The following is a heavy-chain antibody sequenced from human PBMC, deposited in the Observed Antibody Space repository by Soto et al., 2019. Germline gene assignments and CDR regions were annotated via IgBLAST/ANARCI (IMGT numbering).Heavy chain of an antibody. CDR3: ARNDLAAAGIYYHYGMDV. CDR2: TSYDGSNK. CDR1: GFSFNNYA. V-gene: IGHV3-30-3*01. J-gene: IGHJ6*02. Sequence: PGGSLRLSCAASGFSFNNYAMHWVRQAPGKGLEWVAVTSYDGSNKYYADSVKGRFTISRDTSKNTLYLQMNSLRAEDSAVYYCARNDLAAAGIYYHYGMDVWGQGTTVTVSS. D-gene: IGHD6-13*01.